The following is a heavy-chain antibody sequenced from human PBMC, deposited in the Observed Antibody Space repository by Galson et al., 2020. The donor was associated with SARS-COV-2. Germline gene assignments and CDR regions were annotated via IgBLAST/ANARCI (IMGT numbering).Heavy chain of an antibody. D-gene: IGHD1-26*01. Sequence: HGESLKISCKGSGYSFSSSWINWVRQMPGKGLEWMGSIDPANSYTKYSPSFQGHVTISTDKAISTAYVQWSSLKASDTAVYYCAISKWDWNYLEYWGQGTLVTVSS. CDR1: GYSFSSSW. CDR2: IDPANSYT. CDR3: AISKWDWNYLEY. V-gene: IGHV5-10-1*01. J-gene: IGHJ4*02.